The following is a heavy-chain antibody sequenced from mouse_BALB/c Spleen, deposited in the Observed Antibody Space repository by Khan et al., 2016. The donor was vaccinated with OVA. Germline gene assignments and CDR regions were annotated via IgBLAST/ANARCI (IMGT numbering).Heavy chain of an antibody. V-gene: IGHV1-7*01. Sequence: HVQLKQPGAERPKPGASVKMSCKSSAYTFTTHWMHWVKQRPGQGLEWIGYINPTTGFSEFNHKFKDKATLTADTSSSTAYMQLSSLAYEDSAVYYCARVGYAYAMDYWGQGTSVTVSS. D-gene: IGHD2-14*01. CDR1: AYTFTTHW. J-gene: IGHJ4*01. CDR3: ARVGYAYAMDY. CDR2: INPTTGFS.